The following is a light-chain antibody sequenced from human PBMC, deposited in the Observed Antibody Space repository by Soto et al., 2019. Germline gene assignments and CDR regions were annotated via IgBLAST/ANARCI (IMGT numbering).Light chain of an antibody. CDR3: QQYSVYWT. CDR2: DAS. Sequence: DIQMTQSPSTVSASVGDRVTITCRASQSISKWLAWYQQKPGKAPKVLIYDASSWAGGVPSRFTGSGSGTEFTLTINSLQPDDFATYYCQQYSVYWTFGQGTKVDIK. CDR1: QSISKW. J-gene: IGKJ1*01. V-gene: IGKV1-5*01.